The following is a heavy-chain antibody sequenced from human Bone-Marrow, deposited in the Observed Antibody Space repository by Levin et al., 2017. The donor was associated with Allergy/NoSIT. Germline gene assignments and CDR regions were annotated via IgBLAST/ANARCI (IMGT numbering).Heavy chain of an antibody. J-gene: IGHJ4*02. CDR1: GYTFTSYA. Sequence: ASVKVSCKASGYTFTSYAMHWVRQAPGQRLEWMGWINAGKGNTKYSQKFQGRVTITRDTSASTAYMELSSLRSEDTAVYYCARNYYDSSGYSDYWGQGTLVTVSS. V-gene: IGHV1-3*01. CDR3: ARNYYDSSGYSDY. CDR2: INAGKGNT. D-gene: IGHD3-22*01.